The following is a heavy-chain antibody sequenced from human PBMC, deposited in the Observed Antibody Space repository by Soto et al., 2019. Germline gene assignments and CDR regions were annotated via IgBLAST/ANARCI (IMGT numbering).Heavy chain of an antibody. CDR1: GGSVSSGAYY. D-gene: IGHD3-9*01. J-gene: IGHJ4*02. V-gene: IGHV4-61*08. CDR2: IYYSGST. Sequence: PSDTLSLTCTVSGGSVSSGAYYWSWIRQPPGKGLEWIGYIYYSGSTNYNPSLKSRVTISVDTSKNQFSLKLSSVTAADTAVYYCARAISTGYDILTGYYLDYWGQGTLVTVSS. CDR3: ARAISTGYDILTGYYLDY.